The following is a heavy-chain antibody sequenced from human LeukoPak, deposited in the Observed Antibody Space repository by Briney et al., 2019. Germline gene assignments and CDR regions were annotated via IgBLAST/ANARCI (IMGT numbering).Heavy chain of an antibody. CDR2: IYYSGST. D-gene: IGHD3-10*01. J-gene: IGHJ3*02. V-gene: IGHV4-28*06. Sequence: SETLSLTCAVSGYSISSSNWWGWIRQPPGKGLEWIGYIYYSGSTNYNPSLKSRVTMSVDTSKNQFFLKLSSVTALDTAVYYCARWAIIINAFDIWGQGTMVTVSS. CDR1: GYSISSSNW. CDR3: ARWAIIINAFDI.